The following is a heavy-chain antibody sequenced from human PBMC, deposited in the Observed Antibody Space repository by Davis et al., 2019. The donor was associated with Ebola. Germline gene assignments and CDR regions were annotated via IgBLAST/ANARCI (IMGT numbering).Heavy chain of an antibody. CDR3: ARDLSGLSRTDAFDI. Sequence: PGGSLRLSCAASGFTVSSNYMSWVRQAPGKGLEWVSVIYSGGSTYYADSVKGRFTISRDNSKNTLYLQMNSLRAEDTAVYYCARDLSGLSRTDAFDIWGQGTMVTVSS. J-gene: IGHJ3*02. CDR1: GFTVSSNY. V-gene: IGHV3-53*01. CDR2: IYSGGST. D-gene: IGHD2-2*01.